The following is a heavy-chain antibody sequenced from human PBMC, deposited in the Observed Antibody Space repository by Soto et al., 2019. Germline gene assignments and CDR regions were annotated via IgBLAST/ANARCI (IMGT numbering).Heavy chain of an antibody. J-gene: IGHJ4*02. D-gene: IGHD4-17*01. CDR3: AREFYYGDYALGY. CDR2: INTDGSTT. V-gene: IGHV3-74*01. CDR1: GFTFSSYW. Sequence: GGSLRLSCAASGFTFSSYWIHWVRQAPGKGLVWVSRINTDGSTTSYADSVKGRFTISRDNAKNTLYLQMNSLRAEDTAVYYCAREFYYGDYALGYWGQGTLVTVSS.